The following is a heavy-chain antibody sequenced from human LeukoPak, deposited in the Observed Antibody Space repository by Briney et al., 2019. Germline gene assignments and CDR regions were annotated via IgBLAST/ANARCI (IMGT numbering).Heavy chain of an antibody. D-gene: IGHD5-18*01. CDR1: GYSISSGYY. J-gene: IGHJ3*02. CDR3: ASRIGYSYGYDAFDI. Sequence: PSETLSLTCTVSGYSISSGYYWGWIRQPPGKGLEWIGSIYHSGSTYYNPSLKSRVTISVDTSKNQFSLKLSSVTAGDTAVYYCASRIGYSYGYDAFDIWGQGTMVTVSS. CDR2: IYHSGST. V-gene: IGHV4-38-2*02.